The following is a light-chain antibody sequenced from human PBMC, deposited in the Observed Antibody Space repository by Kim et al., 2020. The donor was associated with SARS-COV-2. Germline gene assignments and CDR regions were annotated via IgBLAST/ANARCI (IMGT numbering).Light chain of an antibody. CDR2: HVS. V-gene: IGLV2-14*03. CDR1: SSDIVGFDY. Sequence: GQSLTRTHTGTSSDIVGFDYVSWDQQYPGKVPKLVIYHVSQRPSGVSHRFSGSKSGNTASLTISGLQAEDEARYFCSSYTSHNTVIFGGGTKLTVL. J-gene: IGLJ2*01. CDR3: SSYTSHNTVI.